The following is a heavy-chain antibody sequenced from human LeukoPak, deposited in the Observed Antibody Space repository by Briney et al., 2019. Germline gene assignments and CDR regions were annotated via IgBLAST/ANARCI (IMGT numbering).Heavy chain of an antibody. CDR3: ARESDYYGMDV. Sequence: PGGSLRLSCAASGFTFSSYSMNWVRQAPGKGLEWVSGFYGGGGTYYADSVKGRFTISRDNSKNTLFLQMNSLRAEDTAVYYCARESDYYGMDVWGLGTTVTVSS. CDR1: GFTFSSYS. CDR2: FYGGGGT. V-gene: IGHV3-53*01. J-gene: IGHJ6*02.